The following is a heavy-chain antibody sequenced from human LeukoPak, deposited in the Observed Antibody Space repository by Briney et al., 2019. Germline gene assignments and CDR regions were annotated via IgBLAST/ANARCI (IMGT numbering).Heavy chain of an antibody. V-gene: IGHV3-72*01. CDR2: IRNKAKSYTT. CDR1: GFTFSSYW. D-gene: IGHD6-13*01. Sequence: GGSLRLSCAASGFTFSSYWMSWVRQAPGKGLEWVGRIRNKAKSYTTEYAASVKGRFTISRDDSKNSVFLQMNSLKTEDTAMYYCTKLYVSSWCDYWGQGTLVTVSS. J-gene: IGHJ4*02. CDR3: TKLYVSSWCDY.